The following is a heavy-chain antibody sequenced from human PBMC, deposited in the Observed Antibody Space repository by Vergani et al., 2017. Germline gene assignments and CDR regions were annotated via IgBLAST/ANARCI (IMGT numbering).Heavy chain of an antibody. CDR2: INHSGST. V-gene: IGHV4-34*01. J-gene: IGHJ3*02. CDR3: ARLYCSSTSCYGVRAFDI. D-gene: IGHD2-2*01. CDR1: GGSFSGYY. Sequence: QVQLQQWGAGLLKPSETLSLTCAVYGGSFSGYYWSWIRQPPGKGLEWIGEINHSGSTNYNPSLKSRVTISVDTSKNQFSLKLSSVTAADTAVYYCARLYCSSTSCYGVRAFDIWGQGTMVTVSS.